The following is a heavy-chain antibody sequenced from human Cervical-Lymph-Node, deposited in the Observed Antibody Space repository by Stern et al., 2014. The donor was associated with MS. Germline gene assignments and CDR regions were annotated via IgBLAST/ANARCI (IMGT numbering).Heavy chain of an antibody. CDR3: TRGYYMDV. V-gene: IGHV6-1*01. CDR2: TYYRSKWYT. Sequence: QVQLQQSGPGLVKPSHTLSLTCAISGDSVSSNRATWNWIRQSPSRGLEWLGRTYYRSKWYTDHAVSVDSRVTINPDTSKNQFSLQLRSVTPEDTAVYYCTRGYYMDVWGQGTTVTVSS. J-gene: IGHJ6*02. D-gene: IGHD3-10*01. CDR1: GDSVSSNRAT.